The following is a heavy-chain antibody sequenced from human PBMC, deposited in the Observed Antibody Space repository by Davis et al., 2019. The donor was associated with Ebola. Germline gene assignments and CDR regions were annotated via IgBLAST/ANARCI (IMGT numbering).Heavy chain of an antibody. CDR2: IDPSDSDT. Sequence: GESLKISCQGSGDTFTNTWIAWVRQVPGKGLEWMGVIDPSDSDTRYSPSFQGLVTFSADKSISTAYLQWSSLKASDTAVYYCASTYYWGQGTLVTVSS. CDR1: GDTFTNTW. CDR3: ASTYY. V-gene: IGHV5-51*01. J-gene: IGHJ4*02.